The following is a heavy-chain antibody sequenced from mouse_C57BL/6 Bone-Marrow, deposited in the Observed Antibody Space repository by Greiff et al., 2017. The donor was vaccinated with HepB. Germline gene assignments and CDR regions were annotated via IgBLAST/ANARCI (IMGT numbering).Heavy chain of an antibody. CDR1: GYSITSGYY. V-gene: IGHV3-6*01. J-gene: IGHJ4*01. D-gene: IGHD2-3*01. CDR2: ISYDGSN. CDR3: AREGYDGYPYYAMDY. Sequence: EVQLVESGPGLVKPSQSLSLTCSVTGYSITSGYYWNWIRQFPGNKLEWMGYISYDGSNNYNPSLKNRISITRDTSKNQFFLKLNSVTTEDTATYYCAREGYDGYPYYAMDYWGQGTSVTVSS.